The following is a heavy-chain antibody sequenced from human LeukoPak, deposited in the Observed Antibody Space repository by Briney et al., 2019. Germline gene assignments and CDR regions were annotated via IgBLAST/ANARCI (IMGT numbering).Heavy chain of an antibody. CDR1: GGSISSGNW. CDR3: ARPNVDIVASGSSWYFDL. Sequence: SGTLSLTCAVSGGSISSGNWWSWVRQPPGKGLEWIGEIYHSGSTNYNPSLKSRVTMSVDKSKTQFSLKLTSVTAADTAVYYCARPNVDIVASGSSWYFDLWGRGTLVTVSS. CDR2: IYHSGST. V-gene: IGHV4-4*02. J-gene: IGHJ2*01. D-gene: IGHD5-12*01.